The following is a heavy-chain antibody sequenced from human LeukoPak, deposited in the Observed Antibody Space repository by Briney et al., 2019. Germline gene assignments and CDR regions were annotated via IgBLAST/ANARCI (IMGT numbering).Heavy chain of an antibody. CDR3: ARDPLYYYDSSGSVDY. Sequence: PGRSLRLSCAASGFTFSSYAMHWVRQAPGKGLEWVAVISYDGSNKYYADSVKGRFTISRDNSKNTLYLQMNSLRAEDTAVYYCARDPLYYYDSSGSVDYWGQGTLVTVSS. CDR1: GFTFSSYA. CDR2: ISYDGSNK. J-gene: IGHJ4*02. D-gene: IGHD3-22*01. V-gene: IGHV3-30-3*01.